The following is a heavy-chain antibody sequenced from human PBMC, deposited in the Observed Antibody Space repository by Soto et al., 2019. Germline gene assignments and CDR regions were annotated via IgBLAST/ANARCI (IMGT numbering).Heavy chain of an antibody. Sequence: ETLSLTCAVSGGSISSSNWWSWVRQPPGKGLEWIGEIYHSGSTNYNPSLKSRVTISVDKSKNQFSLKLSSVTAADTAVYYCLGTAMVGHYFDYWGQGTMVTVSS. CDR3: LGTAMVGHYFDY. V-gene: IGHV4-4*02. CDR2: IYHSGST. J-gene: IGHJ4*02. CDR1: GGSISSSNW. D-gene: IGHD5-18*01.